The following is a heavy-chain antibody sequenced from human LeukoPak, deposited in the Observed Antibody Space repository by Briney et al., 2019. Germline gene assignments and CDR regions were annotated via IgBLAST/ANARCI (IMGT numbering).Heavy chain of an antibody. J-gene: IGHJ4*02. CDR2: ISDIDNTV. Sequence: GGSLRLSCAASGFTFSDYYMSWIRQAPGKGLEWVSYISDIDNTVYYADSVEGRFTISRDNAKKSLYLQMNSLRAEDTAVYYCARCRDGIVFDYWGQGALVTVSS. V-gene: IGHV3-11*01. D-gene: IGHD5-24*01. CDR1: GFTFSDYY. CDR3: ARCRDGIVFDY.